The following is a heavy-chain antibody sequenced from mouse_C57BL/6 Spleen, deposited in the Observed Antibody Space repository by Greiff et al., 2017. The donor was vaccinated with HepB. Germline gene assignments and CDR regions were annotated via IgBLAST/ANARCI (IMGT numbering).Heavy chain of an antibody. Sequence: EVQLQQSGPELVKPGASVKMSCKASGYTFTDYNMHWVKQSHGKSLEWIGYINPNNGGTSYNQKFKGKATLTVNKSSSTAYMELRSLTSEDSAVYYCARQANVITTVVAPGYWGQGTTLTVSS. CDR3: ARQANVITTVVAPGY. CDR2: INPNNGGT. V-gene: IGHV1-22*01. D-gene: IGHD1-1*01. CDR1: GYTFTDYN. J-gene: IGHJ2*01.